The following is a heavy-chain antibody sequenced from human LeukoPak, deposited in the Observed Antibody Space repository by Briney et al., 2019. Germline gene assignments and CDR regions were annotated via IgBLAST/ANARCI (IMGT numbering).Heavy chain of an antibody. D-gene: IGHD6-13*01. Sequence: GGSLRLSCASSGFTFSSYGMHWVRQAPGKGLEWVAVIWYDGSNKYYADSVKGRFTISRDNSKNTLYLQMNSLRAEDTAVYYCARDKAWIADYYYYMDVWGKGTTVTVSS. CDR3: ARDKAWIADYYYYMDV. CDR1: GFTFSSYG. CDR2: IWYDGSNK. J-gene: IGHJ6*03. V-gene: IGHV3-33*01.